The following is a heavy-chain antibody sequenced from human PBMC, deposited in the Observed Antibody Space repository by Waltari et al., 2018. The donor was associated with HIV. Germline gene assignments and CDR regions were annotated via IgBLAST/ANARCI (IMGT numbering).Heavy chain of an antibody. D-gene: IGHD2-8*01. V-gene: IGHV1-8*01. Sequence: QVRLVQSGAEVKKPGASVKVSCKASEYTFTSYDINWVRQAAGQGLEWMGWMNPTSGNTGYPQKFQGRLTMTRNTSINTAYMELSSLRFDDTAVYYCARVYDISGHNPLGYWGQGTLVTVSS. CDR3: ARVYDISGHNPLGY. CDR2: MNPTSGNT. CDR1: EYTFTSYD. J-gene: IGHJ4*02.